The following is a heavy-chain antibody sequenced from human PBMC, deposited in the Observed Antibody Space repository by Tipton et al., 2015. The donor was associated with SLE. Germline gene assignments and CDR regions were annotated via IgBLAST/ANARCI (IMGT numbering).Heavy chain of an antibody. Sequence: TLSLTCSVSGGSISHFYWSWIRQPPGKGLEWIGYIYNSGSAHYNASLKSRLTISVDTSKNQFSLTLSSVTAADTAVYYCASLGDRGGVVTWGQGTLVTVSS. CDR3: ASLGDRGGVVT. V-gene: IGHV4-59*06. CDR2: IYNSGSA. J-gene: IGHJ4*02. D-gene: IGHD3-3*01. CDR1: GGSISHFY.